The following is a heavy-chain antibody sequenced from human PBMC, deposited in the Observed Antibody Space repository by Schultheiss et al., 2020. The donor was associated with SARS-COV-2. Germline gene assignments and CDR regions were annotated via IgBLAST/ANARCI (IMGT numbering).Heavy chain of an antibody. CDR2: IYHSGST. D-gene: IGHD4-17*01. CDR3: AREGKDDYGDYVDADYYYYGMDV. CDR1: GGSISSGYY. Sequence: SETLSLTCTVSGGSISSGYYWGWIRQPPGKGLEWIGSIYHSGSTYYNPSLKSRVTISVDTSKNQFSLKLSSVTAADTAVYYCAREGKDDYGDYVDADYYYYGMDVWGQGTTVTVSS. V-gene: IGHV4-38-2*02. J-gene: IGHJ6*02.